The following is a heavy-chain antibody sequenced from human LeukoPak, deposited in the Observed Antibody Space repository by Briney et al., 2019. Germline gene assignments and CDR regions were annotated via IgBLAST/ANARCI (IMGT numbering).Heavy chain of an antibody. V-gene: IGHV3-15*01. CDR2: VKSKAVGETT. CDR1: GFTFSNAW. D-gene: IGHD2-21*02. J-gene: IGHJ4*02. CDR3: ATCNGDCYFNF. Sequence: GGSLRLSCAASGFTFSNAWMNWVRQAPGKGLEWVARVKSKAVGETTSYAAPVKGRFSILRDDSRDMVYLQMNSLEAEDTAVYYCATCNGDCYFNFWGQGTVVSVSS.